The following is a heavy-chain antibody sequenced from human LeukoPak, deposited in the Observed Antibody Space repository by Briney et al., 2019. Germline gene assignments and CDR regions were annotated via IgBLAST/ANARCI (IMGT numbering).Heavy chain of an antibody. CDR2: ISYDGSNK. CDR1: GFTFGSYG. V-gene: IGHV3-30*03. CDR3: ARDLGDILTYFDY. J-gene: IGHJ4*02. Sequence: PGGSLRLSCAASGFTFGSYGMHWVRQAPGKGLEWVAVISYDGSNKYYADSVKGRFTISRDNSKNTLYLQMNSLRAEDTAVYYCARDLGDILTYFDYWGQGTLVTVSS. D-gene: IGHD3-9*01.